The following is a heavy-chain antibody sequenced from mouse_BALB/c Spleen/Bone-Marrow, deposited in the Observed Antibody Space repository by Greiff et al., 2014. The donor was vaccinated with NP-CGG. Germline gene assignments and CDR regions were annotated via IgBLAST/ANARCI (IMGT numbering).Heavy chain of an antibody. CDR1: GYTFTSYW. CDR3: AREKVLRNVFAY. Sequence: QVQLQQSGAELAKPGASVKMSCKASGYTFTSYWMHWVKQRPGQGLEWIGYINPSTGYTEYNQKFKDKATLTADKSSSTAYMQLSSLKSEDSAVYYGAREKVLRNVFAYWGQGTLVTVSA. V-gene: IGHV1-7*01. J-gene: IGHJ3*01. D-gene: IGHD2-14*01. CDR2: INPSTGYT.